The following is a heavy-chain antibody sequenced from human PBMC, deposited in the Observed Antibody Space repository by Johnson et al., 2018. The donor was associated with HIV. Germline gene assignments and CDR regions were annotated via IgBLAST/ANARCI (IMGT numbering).Heavy chain of an antibody. D-gene: IGHD6-13*01. V-gene: IGHV3-30*02. CDR2: IRYDGSNK. Sequence: QVLLVESGGGVVQPGGSLRLSCAASGFTFSSYGMHWVRQAPGKGLEWVAFIRYDGSNKYYADSVKGRFTISRDNSKNTLYLQMNSLRAEDTAVYYCASGAAAAPDAFDIWGQGTMVTVSS. J-gene: IGHJ3*02. CDR1: GFTFSSYG. CDR3: ASGAAAAPDAFDI.